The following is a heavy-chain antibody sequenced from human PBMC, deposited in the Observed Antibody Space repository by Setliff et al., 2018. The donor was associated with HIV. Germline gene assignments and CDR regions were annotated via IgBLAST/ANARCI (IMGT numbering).Heavy chain of an antibody. CDR2: IYHSGTT. Sequence: SETLSLTCAVSGYAITSGFYWGWIRQPPGKGLEWIGSIYHSGTTNYNSSLKSRVTISVDTSKNQFSLKLSSVTAADTAMYYCVRDDYGYNGKGFDYWGPGTLVTVS. V-gene: IGHV4-38-2*02. CDR1: GYAITSGFY. J-gene: IGHJ4*02. D-gene: IGHD4-17*01. CDR3: VRDDYGYNGKGFDY.